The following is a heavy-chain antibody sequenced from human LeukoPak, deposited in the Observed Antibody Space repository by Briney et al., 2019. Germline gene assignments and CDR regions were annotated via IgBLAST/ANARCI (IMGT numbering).Heavy chain of an antibody. CDR3: ARENYCSGGSCYAGALDI. CDR1: GYTFTSYG. Sequence: ASVKVSCKASGYTFTSYGISWVRQAPGQGLEWMGWISAHNGNTNHAQKLQGRVTMTTETLTSTVYMELRSLRSDDTAVYYCARENYCSGGSCYAGALDIWGQGTIVTVSS. J-gene: IGHJ3*02. D-gene: IGHD2-15*01. V-gene: IGHV1-18*01. CDR2: ISAHNGNT.